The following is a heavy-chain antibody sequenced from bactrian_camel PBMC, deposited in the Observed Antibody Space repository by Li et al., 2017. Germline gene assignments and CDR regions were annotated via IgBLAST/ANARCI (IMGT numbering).Heavy chain of an antibody. D-gene: IGHD2*01. CDR3: AADCGPRKSDCSGGVCPPADFGY. V-gene: IGHV3S25*01. J-gene: IGHJ6*01. CDR1: GYTFRRYC. Sequence: PLVESGGGSVQTGGSPRLSCQTSGYTFRRYCMNWFREAKGKEREAVAVINTRTGWKFYGDSVKGRFTISQDNAEKTVVLRMNSLKLEDTAMYYCAADCGPRKSDCSGGVCPPADFGYWGQGTQVTVS. CDR2: INTRTGWK.